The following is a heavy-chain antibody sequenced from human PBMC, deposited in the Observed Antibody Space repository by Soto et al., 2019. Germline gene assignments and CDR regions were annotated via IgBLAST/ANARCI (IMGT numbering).Heavy chain of an antibody. J-gene: IGHJ4*02. CDR3: ARAPMSTGYHNWFDY. CDR1: VGSVSIGSYY. Sequence: AETLSLTCTFSVGSVSIGSYYGSGIRQPPGKGLEWIGYIYYSGSTNYNPSLKSRVTISVDTSKNQFSLKLSSVTAADTAVYYCARAPMSTGYHNWFDYWGQGTLVTSPQ. D-gene: IGHD3-9*01. CDR2: IYYSGST. V-gene: IGHV4-61*01.